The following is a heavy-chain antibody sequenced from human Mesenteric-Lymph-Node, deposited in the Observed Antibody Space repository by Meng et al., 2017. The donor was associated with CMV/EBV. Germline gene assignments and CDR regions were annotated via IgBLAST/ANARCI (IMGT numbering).Heavy chain of an antibody. Sequence: ASVKVSCKASGYTFTGYYMHWVRQAPGQGLEWMGWINPNSGGTNYAQKFQGRVTMTRDTSISTAYMELSSLRAEDTAVYYCAKGRRDGFNGLFDYWGQGALVTVSS. V-gene: IGHV1-2*02. CDR2: INPNSGGT. D-gene: IGHD5-24*01. J-gene: IGHJ4*02. CDR3: AKGRRDGFNGLFDY. CDR1: GYTFTGYY.